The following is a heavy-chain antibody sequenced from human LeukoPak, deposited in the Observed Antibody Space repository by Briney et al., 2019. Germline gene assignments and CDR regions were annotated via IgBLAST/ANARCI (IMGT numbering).Heavy chain of an antibody. V-gene: IGHV6-1*01. D-gene: IGHD1-14*01. CDR1: GDSFSSNSAA. J-gene: IGHJ4*02. CDR2: TYYRSKLNN. Sequence: SQTLSLTCAISGDSFSSNSAAWNWIRQSPARGLEWLGKTYYRSKLNNDYAVSVKDRITINPDTSKDQFSLQLNSVTPEDTAVYYCAREVFKYGRFYFDYWGQGTPVTVSS. CDR3: AREVFKYGRFYFDY.